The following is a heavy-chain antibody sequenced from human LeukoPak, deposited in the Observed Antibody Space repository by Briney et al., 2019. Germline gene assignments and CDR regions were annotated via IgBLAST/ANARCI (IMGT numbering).Heavy chain of an antibody. D-gene: IGHD5-18*01. CDR3: ARDSTGYGYEEWS. Sequence: PGGSLRLSCVASGFIFSDYSMDWVRQAPGKGLEWVSSISSSSAYIFYSDSVKGRFTISRDNAKNSLYLQMNSLRAEDTAVYYCARDSTGYGYEEWSWGQGTLVTVSS. V-gene: IGHV3-21*01. CDR1: GFIFSDYS. CDR2: ISSSSAYI. J-gene: IGHJ5*02.